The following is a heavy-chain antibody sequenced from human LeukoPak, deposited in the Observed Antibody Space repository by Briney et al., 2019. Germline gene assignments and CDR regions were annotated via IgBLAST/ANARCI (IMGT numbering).Heavy chain of an antibody. CDR2: INHSGST. V-gene: IGHV4-34*01. CDR1: GGSFSGYY. D-gene: IGHD3-9*01. Sequence: PSETLSLTCAVYGGSFSGYYWSWIRQPPGKGLEWIGEINHSGSTNYNPSLKSRVTISVDTSKNQFSLKLSSVTAADTAVYYCARAPSYYDILTGYYSAYMDVWGKGTTVTISS. J-gene: IGHJ6*03. CDR3: ARAPSYYDILTGYYSAYMDV.